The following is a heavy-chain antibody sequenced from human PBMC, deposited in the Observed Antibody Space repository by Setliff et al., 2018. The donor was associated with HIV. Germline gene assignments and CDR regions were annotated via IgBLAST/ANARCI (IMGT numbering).Heavy chain of an antibody. CDR2: IYYSGST. CDR1: GGSFSAYY. Sequence: SETLSLTCAVYGGSFSAYYWSWIRQPPGKGLEWIGSIYYSGSTYYNPSLKSRVTISVDTSKNQFSLKLSSVTAADPAVYYCARGVGEYYNFWSGYPAWYFDLWGRGTLVTVPQ. CDR3: ARGVGEYYNFWSGYPAWYFDL. D-gene: IGHD3-3*01. J-gene: IGHJ2*01. V-gene: IGHV4-34*01.